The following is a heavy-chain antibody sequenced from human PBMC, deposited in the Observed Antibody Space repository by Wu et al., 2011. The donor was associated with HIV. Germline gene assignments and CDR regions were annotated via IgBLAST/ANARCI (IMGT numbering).Heavy chain of an antibody. Sequence: QVQLTQSGAEVKKPGSSVKVSCKASGGTFSNYVISWVRRAPGHGLEWMGGIIPMHGTVNYAQKFQGRVTITTDESTTTVHMEMRSLRSDDTAVYYCARSGEAAAHYYYYLNIWGEGTTVTVSS. V-gene: IGHV1-69*05. CDR3: ARSGEAAAHYYYYLNI. CDR2: IIPMHGTV. J-gene: IGHJ6*03. CDR1: GGTFSNYV. D-gene: IGHD2-21*01.